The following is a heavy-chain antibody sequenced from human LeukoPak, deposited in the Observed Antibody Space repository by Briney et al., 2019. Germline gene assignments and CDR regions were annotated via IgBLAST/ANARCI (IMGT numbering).Heavy chain of an antibody. Sequence: ASVDVFRKASGYTFTINYIHWVRHAPGQGIEWMGMIYPRDGRTRYAQKFQGRVTVTRDTSTSTVHMELSGLRSEDTAVYYCARDQEGFGYWGQGTLVTVSS. V-gene: IGHV1-46*01. CDR3: ARDQEGFGY. J-gene: IGHJ4*02. CDR2: IYPRDGRT. CDR1: GYTFTINY.